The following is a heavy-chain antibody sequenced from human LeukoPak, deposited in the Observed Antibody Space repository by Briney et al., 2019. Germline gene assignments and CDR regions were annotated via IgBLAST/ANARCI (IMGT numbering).Heavy chain of an antibody. D-gene: IGHD6-19*01. Sequence: PGGSLRLSCVASGSTFSSYAMHWVRQAPGKGLEWVAVLSFDGGSEYYADSVKGRFTISRDNPKNTLYLQMDSLRLEDTAIYYCARGAKPVEDYWGQGTLVTVSS. J-gene: IGHJ4*02. CDR2: LSFDGGSE. CDR1: GSTFSSYA. CDR3: ARGAKPVEDY. V-gene: IGHV3-30*04.